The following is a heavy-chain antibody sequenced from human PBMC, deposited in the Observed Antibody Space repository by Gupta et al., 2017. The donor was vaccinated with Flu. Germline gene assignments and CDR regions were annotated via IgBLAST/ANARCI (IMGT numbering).Heavy chain of an antibody. Sequence: TNYYNPSRKSRVTISIDTSKNQFSLKLHSVTAADTAVYYCARDRDGTKAVDSGGQGTLVIVSS. CDR2: TN. J-gene: IGHJ3*02. CDR3: ARDRDGTKAVDS. V-gene: IGHV4-31*02.